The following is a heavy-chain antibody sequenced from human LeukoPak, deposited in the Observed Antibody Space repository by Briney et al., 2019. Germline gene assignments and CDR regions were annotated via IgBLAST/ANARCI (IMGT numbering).Heavy chain of an antibody. J-gene: IGHJ4*02. CDR1: GYNFTTHW. Sequence: GESLKISCKGSGYNFTTHWIGWVRQMPGKVLEWIGIIYPGDSDTRYSPSFQGQVTISADKSISTAYLQWSSLKASDTAMYYCARQGFRDGYNPDYWGQGTLVTVSS. CDR2: IYPGDSDT. V-gene: IGHV5-51*01. CDR3: ARQGFRDGYNPDY. D-gene: IGHD5-24*01.